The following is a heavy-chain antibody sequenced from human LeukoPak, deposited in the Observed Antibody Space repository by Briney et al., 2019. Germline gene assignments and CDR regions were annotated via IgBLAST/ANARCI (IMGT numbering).Heavy chain of an antibody. CDR3: ARDPDGTYYYGSGKDY. D-gene: IGHD3-10*01. CDR1: GYSISSGYY. J-gene: IGHJ4*02. V-gene: IGHV4-38-2*02. Sequence: SETLSLTCTVSGYSISSGYYWGWIRQPPGKGLEWNGSIYHSGSTYYNPSLKSRVTISVDTSKNQFSLKLSSVTAADTAVYYCARDPDGTYYYGSGKDYWGQGTLVTVSS. CDR2: IYHSGST.